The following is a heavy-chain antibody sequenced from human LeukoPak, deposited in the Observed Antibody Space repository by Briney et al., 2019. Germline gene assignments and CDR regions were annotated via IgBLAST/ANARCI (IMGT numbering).Heavy chain of an antibody. CDR2: INQDESVK. V-gene: IGHV3-7*03. CDR1: GFTFTKYW. D-gene: IGHD6-13*01. Sequence: GGSLRLSCAASGFTFTKYWMSWVRQAPEKRLECVASINQDESVKRYVDSAKGRFTISRDNTQNSVYLEMNSLTAEDTALYYCARDLWAQQEGDGFDIWGQGTMVTVSS. J-gene: IGHJ3*02. CDR3: ARDLWAQQEGDGFDI.